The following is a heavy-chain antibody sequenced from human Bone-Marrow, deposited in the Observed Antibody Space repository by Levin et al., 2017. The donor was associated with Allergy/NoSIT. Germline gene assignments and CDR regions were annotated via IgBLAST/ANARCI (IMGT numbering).Heavy chain of an antibody. Sequence: SGPTLVKPTQTLTLTCTFSGFSLNTGGMCVSWVRQPPGKALEWLARIDWDDDKYYTPSLKTRLTLSKDTSKNQVVLTLTNMDPVDSATYFCARMSPGSGWDHDSWGQGTLVTVSS. V-gene: IGHV2-70*11. CDR3: ARMSPGSGWDHDS. CDR2: IDWDDDK. J-gene: IGHJ4*02. CDR1: GFSLNTGGMC. D-gene: IGHD6-19*01.